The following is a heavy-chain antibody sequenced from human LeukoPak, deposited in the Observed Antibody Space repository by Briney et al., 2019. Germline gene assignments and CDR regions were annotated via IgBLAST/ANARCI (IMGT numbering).Heavy chain of an antibody. J-gene: IGHJ5*02. D-gene: IGHD2-2*01. Sequence: PSETLSLTCAVSGGSISSSNWWSWVRQPPGKGLEWIGEIYHSGSTNYNPSLKSRVTISVDKSKNQFSLKLSSVTAADTAVYYCARGSRYCSSTSCYAMVFDPWGQGTLVTVSS. CDR3: ARGSRYCSSTSCYAMVFDP. V-gene: IGHV4-4*02. CDR2: IYHSGST. CDR1: GGSISSSNW.